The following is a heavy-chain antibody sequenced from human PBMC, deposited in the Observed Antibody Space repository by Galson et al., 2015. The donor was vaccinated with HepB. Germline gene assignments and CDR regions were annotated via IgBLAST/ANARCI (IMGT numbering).Heavy chain of an antibody. Sequence: SLRLSCAASGFTFSSYSMNWVRQAPGKGLEWVSSISSSSSYIYYADSVKGRFTISRDNAKNSLYLQMNSLRAEDTAVYYCARANGIGSDAFDIWGQGTMVTVSS. J-gene: IGHJ3*02. CDR3: ARANGIGSDAFDI. V-gene: IGHV3-21*01. CDR1: GFTFSSYS. D-gene: IGHD3-10*01. CDR2: ISSSSSYI.